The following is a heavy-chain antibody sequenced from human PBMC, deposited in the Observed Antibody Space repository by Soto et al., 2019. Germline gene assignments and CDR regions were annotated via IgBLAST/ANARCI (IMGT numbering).Heavy chain of an antibody. J-gene: IGHJ6*03. V-gene: IGHV4-31*03. CDR3: ARKDSGYADYMDV. CDR1: GGSISRGGYY. Sequence: TLSLTCTVSGGSISRGGYYWSWIRQHPGKGLEWIGYIYYSGGTYYNPSLKSRVTISVDTSENQFSLRLSSVTAADTAVYYCARKDSGYADYMDVWGKGTTVTVSS. CDR2: IYYSGGT. D-gene: IGHD5-12*01.